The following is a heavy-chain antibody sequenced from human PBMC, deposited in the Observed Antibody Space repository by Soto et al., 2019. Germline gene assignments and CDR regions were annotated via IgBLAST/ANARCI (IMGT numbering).Heavy chain of an antibody. CDR1: GFTFSSYG. J-gene: IGHJ3*02. D-gene: IGHD7-27*01. Sequence: GGSLRLSSAASGFTFSSYGMHWVRQAPGKGPEWVAVISYDGSNKYYADSVKGRFTISRDNSKNTLYLQMNSLRAEDTAVYYCAKRTGGLIWGQGTMVTVSS. CDR2: ISYDGSNK. V-gene: IGHV3-30*18. CDR3: AKRTGGLI.